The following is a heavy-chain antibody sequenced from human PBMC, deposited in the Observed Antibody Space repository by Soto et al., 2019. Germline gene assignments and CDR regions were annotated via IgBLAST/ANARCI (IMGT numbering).Heavy chain of an antibody. J-gene: IGHJ4*02. V-gene: IGHV4-34*01. Sequence: SETLSLTCDVSGGPFTGYYWSWIRQPPGKGLEWIGEINHSGFTNYNPSLTGRVTISLDTSKSQFSLKLSSLTAADTAFYFCARGHGRFAHWGQGTLVTVSS. CDR2: INHSGFT. CDR3: ARGHGRFAH. CDR1: GGPFTGYY.